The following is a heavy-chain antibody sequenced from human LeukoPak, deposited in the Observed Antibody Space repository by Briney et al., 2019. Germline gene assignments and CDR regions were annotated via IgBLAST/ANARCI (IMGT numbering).Heavy chain of an antibody. Sequence: SETLSLTCTVSGGSISSSSYYWGRIRQPPGKGLERIGSVYYSGTTYYNPSLKSRVTIPVDTSKKQFALTLSSVNAADTAVYYCARQYTSSWYGCFDPWGQGTLVSVSS. J-gene: IGHJ5*02. D-gene: IGHD6-13*01. CDR1: GGSISSSSYY. V-gene: IGHV4-39*01. CDR2: VYYSGTT. CDR3: ARQYTSSWYGCFDP.